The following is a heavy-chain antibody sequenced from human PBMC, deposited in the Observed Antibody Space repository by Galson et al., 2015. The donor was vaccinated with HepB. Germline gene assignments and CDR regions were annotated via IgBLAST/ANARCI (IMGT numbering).Heavy chain of an antibody. CDR3: ARALGITIFGVVPY. V-gene: IGHV3-30-3*01. D-gene: IGHD3-3*01. CDR2: ISYDGSNK. CDR1: GFTFSSYA. Sequence: SLRLSCAASGFTFSSYAMHWVRQAPGKGLEWVAVISYDGSNKYYADSVKGRFTISRDNAKNSLYLQMNSLRAEDTAVYYCARALGITIFGVVPYWGQGALVTVSS. J-gene: IGHJ4*02.